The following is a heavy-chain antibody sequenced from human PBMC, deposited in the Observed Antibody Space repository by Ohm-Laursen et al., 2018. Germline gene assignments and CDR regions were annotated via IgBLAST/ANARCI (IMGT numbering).Heavy chain of an antibody. CDR3: ARTRNFQPYDV. V-gene: IGHV3-72*01. Sequence: SLRLSCTASGFTFTNYGMSWVRQAPGKGLELVARSRDKANSYTTAYVASVKGRFSISRDDSENSLYLQMNSLKTEDTAVYYCARTRNFQPYDVWGQGTMVIVSS. CDR1: GFTFTNYG. D-gene: IGHD2/OR15-2a*01. J-gene: IGHJ3*01. CDR2: SRDKANSYTT.